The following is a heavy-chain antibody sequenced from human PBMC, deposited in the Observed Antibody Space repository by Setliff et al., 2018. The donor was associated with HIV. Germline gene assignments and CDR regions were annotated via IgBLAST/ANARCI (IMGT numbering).Heavy chain of an antibody. D-gene: IGHD5-12*01. J-gene: IGHJ6*03. CDR3: ARDPLRPYYYMDV. CDR1: GFTFSSYC. V-gene: IGHV3-21*01. Sequence: PGGSLRLSCVASGFTFSSYCMDWFRQAPGKGLEWVSSISFGSTYIYQSDSVRGRFTISRDDAKKSLYLQMNSLGAEDTAVYYCARDPLRPYYYMDVWGKGTTVTVSS. CDR2: ISFGSTYI.